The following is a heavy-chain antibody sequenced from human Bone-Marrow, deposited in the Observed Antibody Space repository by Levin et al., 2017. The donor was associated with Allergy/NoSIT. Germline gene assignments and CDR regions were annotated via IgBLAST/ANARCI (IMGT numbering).Heavy chain of an antibody. CDR1: GFSFDDYA. CDR2: LSWHSGGI. Sequence: SCVASGFSFDDYAMHWVRQPPGKGLEWVSGLSWHSGGIVYADSVKGRFTISRDNAKNSLYLQMNSLRPDDTAFYFCAIDISFAVVTGPLEHRDQGTLVTDSS. J-gene: IGHJ1*01. CDR3: AIDISFAVVTGPLEH. V-gene: IGHV3-9*01. D-gene: IGHD2-21*02.